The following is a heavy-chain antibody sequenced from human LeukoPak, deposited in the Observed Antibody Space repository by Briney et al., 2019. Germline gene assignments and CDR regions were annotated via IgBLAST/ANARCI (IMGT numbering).Heavy chain of an antibody. CDR1: GFTFSSNS. D-gene: IGHD2-2*01. J-gene: IGHJ4*02. CDR2: ISSTGGTI. Sequence: GGSLRLSCAASGFTFSSNSMNWVRQAPGKGLEWVSYISSTGGTIYYADSMKGRFTISRDNAKNSLYLHMNSLRAEDTAVFYCARGYATAFDSWGQGALVTVSS. V-gene: IGHV3-48*04. CDR3: ARGYATAFDS.